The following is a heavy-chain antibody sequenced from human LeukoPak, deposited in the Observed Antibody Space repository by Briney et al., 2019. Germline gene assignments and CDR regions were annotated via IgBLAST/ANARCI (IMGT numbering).Heavy chain of an antibody. CDR1: GGSISSYY. Sequence: SETLSLTCTVSGGSISSYYWSWIRQPPGKGLEWIGYIYYSGSTNYNPSLKSRVTISVDTSKNQFSLKLSSVTAADTAVYYCARHSIAAAGSTVDYWGQATLVTVSS. V-gene: IGHV4-59*08. J-gene: IGHJ4*02. CDR2: IYYSGST. D-gene: IGHD6-13*01. CDR3: ARHSIAAAGSTVDY.